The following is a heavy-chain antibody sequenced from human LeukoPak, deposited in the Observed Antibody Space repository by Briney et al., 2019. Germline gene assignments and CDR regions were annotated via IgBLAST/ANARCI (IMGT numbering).Heavy chain of an antibody. J-gene: IGHJ4*02. V-gene: IGHV3-30*18. Sequence: HPGGSLRLSCAASGFTFSSYAMSWVRQAPGKGLEWVAVISYDGSNKYYADSVKGRFTISRDNSKNTLYLQMNSLRAEDTAVYYCAKDSHFLEWLLYFGGQGTLVTVSS. CDR3: AKDSHFLEWLLYF. CDR1: GFTFSSYA. CDR2: ISYDGSNK. D-gene: IGHD3-3*01.